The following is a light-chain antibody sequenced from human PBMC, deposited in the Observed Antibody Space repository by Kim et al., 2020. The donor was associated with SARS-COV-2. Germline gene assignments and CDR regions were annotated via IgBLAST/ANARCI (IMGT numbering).Light chain of an antibody. CDR3: QQYNSWPIT. CDR1: QSVSSS. CDR2: CAS. V-gene: IGKV3-15*01. J-gene: IGKJ5*01. Sequence: SPGEWAPLSCRASQSVSSSFSWCHQQPPHPHRLLIYCASTITTTIPPNFSGGGSCTDFILTIISLLSQDFSVYYCQQYNSWPITFGEGTRLEIK.